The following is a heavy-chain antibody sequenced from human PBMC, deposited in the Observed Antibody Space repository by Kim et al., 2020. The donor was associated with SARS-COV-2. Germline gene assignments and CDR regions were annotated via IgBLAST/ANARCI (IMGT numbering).Heavy chain of an antibody. J-gene: IGHJ6*02. Sequence: GGSLRLSCVASGFTFSSYSMNWVRQAPGKGLEWVSSISSSSSYIYYADSVKGRFTISRDNAKNSLYLQMNSLRAEDTAVYYCARDTAFTIFGVVTADYGMDVWGQGTTVTVSS. V-gene: IGHV3-21*01. CDR3: ARDTAFTIFGVVTADYGMDV. D-gene: IGHD3-3*01. CDR2: ISSSSSYI. CDR1: GFTFSSYS.